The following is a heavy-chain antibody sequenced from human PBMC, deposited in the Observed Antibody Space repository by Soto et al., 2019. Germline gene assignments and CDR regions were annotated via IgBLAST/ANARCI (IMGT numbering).Heavy chain of an antibody. CDR1: GGSISSFY. D-gene: IGHD1-7*01. Sequence: PSETLSLTCTVSGGSISSFYWSWIRQPPGKGLEWIGYIYWSGGTNYNPSLKSRVTISLDKSENQFSLKVTSLTAADTAVYYCASRDPGTSVDYWGQGTLVTVSS. CDR2: IYWSGGT. CDR3: ASRDPGTSVDY. V-gene: IGHV4-59*08. J-gene: IGHJ4*02.